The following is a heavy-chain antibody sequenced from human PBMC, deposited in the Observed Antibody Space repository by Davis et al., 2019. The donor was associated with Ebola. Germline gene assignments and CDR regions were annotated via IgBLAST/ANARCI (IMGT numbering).Heavy chain of an antibody. CDR2: IKQDGSEK. V-gene: IGHV3-7*01. Sequence: GGSLRLSCAASGFTFSSYWMSWVRQAPGKGLEWVANIKQDGSEKYYVDSVKGRFTISRDNAKNSLYLQMNSLRAEDTAVYYCARCVGLELPLYYYYYGMDVWGQGTTVTVSS. D-gene: IGHD1-7*01. CDR3: ARCVGLELPLYYYYYGMDV. CDR1: GFTFSSYW. J-gene: IGHJ6*02.